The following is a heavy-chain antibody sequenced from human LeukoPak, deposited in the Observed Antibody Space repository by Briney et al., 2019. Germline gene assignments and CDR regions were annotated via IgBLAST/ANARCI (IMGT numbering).Heavy chain of an antibody. J-gene: IGHJ4*02. D-gene: IGHD2-15*01. CDR2: ISTSNSYI. CDR1: GFTFSSYN. V-gene: IGHV3-21*06. CDR3: ARDRIPYCSGGSCSYFDH. Sequence: GGSLRLSCAASGFTFSSYNMNWVRQAPGKGLEWVSSISTSNSYIYYADSVKGRFTISRYNAKNSLYLQMESLRAEDTAVYYCARDRIPYCSGGSCSYFDHWGQGTLVTVSS.